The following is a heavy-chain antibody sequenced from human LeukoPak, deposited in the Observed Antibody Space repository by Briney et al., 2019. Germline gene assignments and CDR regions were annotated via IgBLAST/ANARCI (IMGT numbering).Heavy chain of an antibody. CDR2: INHSGST. CDR1: GGSFSGYY. D-gene: IGHD3-10*01. V-gene: IGHV4-34*01. Sequence: SETLSLTCAVYGGSFSGYYWSWIRQPPGKGLEWIGEINHSGSTNYNPSLKSRVTMSVDTSKNQFSLKLSSVTAADTAVYYCARGAYVLLWFGDTHSFDPWGQGTLVTVSS. J-gene: IGHJ5*02. CDR3: ARGAYVLLWFGDTHSFDP.